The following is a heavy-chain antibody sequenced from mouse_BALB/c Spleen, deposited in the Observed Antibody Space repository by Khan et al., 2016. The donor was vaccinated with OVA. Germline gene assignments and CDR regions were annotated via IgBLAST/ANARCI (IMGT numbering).Heavy chain of an antibody. D-gene: IGHD4-1*01. CDR3: ASLLTGSFAY. CDR1: GFTFSTYS. V-gene: IGHV5-6*01. Sequence: EVELVESGGDLVKSGGSLKLSCAASGFTFSTYSMSWVRQTPDKRLEWVATISSDGDYTYYPDSVKGRFTISRDNAKNTLYLQMSSLKSEDTAMHYCASLLTGSFAYWGQGTLVTVSA. CDR2: ISSDGDYT. J-gene: IGHJ3*01.